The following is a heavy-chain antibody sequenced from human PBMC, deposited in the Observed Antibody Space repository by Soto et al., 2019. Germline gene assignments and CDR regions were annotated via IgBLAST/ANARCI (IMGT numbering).Heavy chain of an antibody. D-gene: IGHD6-13*01. CDR2: ISAYNGNT. V-gene: IGHV1-18*01. CDR1: GYTFTSYG. J-gene: IGHJ3*02. Sequence: ASVKVSCKASGYTFTSYGISWVRQAPGQGLEWMGWISAYNGNTNYAQKLQGRVTMTTDTSTSTAYMELRSLRSDGTAVYYCASSRSIAAAVDAFDIWGQGTMVTV. CDR3: ASSRSIAAAVDAFDI.